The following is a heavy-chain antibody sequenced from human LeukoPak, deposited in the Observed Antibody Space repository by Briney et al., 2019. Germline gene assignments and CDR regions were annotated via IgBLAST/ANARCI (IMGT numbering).Heavy chain of an antibody. CDR2: FDPEDGET. CDR3: ATDYDILTGYSTAEYFQH. CDR1: GYTLTELS. Sequence: ASVKVSCKVSGYTLTELSMHWVRQAPGKGLEWMGGFDPEDGETIYAQKFQGRVTMTEDTSTDTAYMELSSLRSEDTAVYYCATDYDILTGYSTAEYFQHWGQGTLVTVSS. D-gene: IGHD3-9*01. V-gene: IGHV1-24*01. J-gene: IGHJ1*01.